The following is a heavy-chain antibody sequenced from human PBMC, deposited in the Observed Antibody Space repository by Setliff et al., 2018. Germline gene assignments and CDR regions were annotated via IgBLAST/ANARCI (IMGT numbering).Heavy chain of an antibody. J-gene: IGHJ6*03. CDR1: GDSLTSGTYY. CDR2: IYYAGTT. CDR3: ARAIGPTSQLLLEWFPHYYYYYYMDV. V-gene: IGHV4-31*03. D-gene: IGHD3-3*01. Sequence: SETLSLTCTVSGDSLTSGTYYWSWIRQHPGKGLEWIGYIYYAGTTYYNPSLKSRVSMLVDTSENKFSLRLTSVTAADTAVYYCARAIGPTSQLLLEWFPHYYYYYYMDVWGKGTTVTVSS.